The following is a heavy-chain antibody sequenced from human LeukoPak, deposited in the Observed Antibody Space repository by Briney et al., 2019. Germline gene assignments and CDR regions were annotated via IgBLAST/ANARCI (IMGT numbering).Heavy chain of an antibody. D-gene: IGHD1-26*01. Sequence: GGSLRLSCAASGFTFSSYGMSWVRQAPGKGLEWDSSISGSGGSTYYADSVKGRFTISRDKSKNTLYLQMNSLRADDTAVYYCARERSGSLRTFEYWGQGTLVTVSS. V-gene: IGHV3-23*01. J-gene: IGHJ4*02. CDR1: GFTFSSYG. CDR2: ISGSGGST. CDR3: ARERSGSLRTFEY.